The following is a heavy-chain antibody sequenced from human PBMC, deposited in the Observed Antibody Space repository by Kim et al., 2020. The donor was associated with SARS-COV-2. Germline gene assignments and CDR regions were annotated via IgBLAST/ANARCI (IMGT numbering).Heavy chain of an antibody. D-gene: IGHD1-26*01. Sequence: SETLSLTCTVSGGSISSYYWSWIRQPPGKGLEWIGYIYYSGSTNYNPSLKSRVTISVDTSKNQFSLKLSSVTAADTAVYYCARREWDPRRGWFDPWGQGTLVTVSS. V-gene: IGHV4-59*08. CDR1: GGSISSYY. CDR3: ARREWDPRRGWFDP. J-gene: IGHJ5*02. CDR2: IYYSGST.